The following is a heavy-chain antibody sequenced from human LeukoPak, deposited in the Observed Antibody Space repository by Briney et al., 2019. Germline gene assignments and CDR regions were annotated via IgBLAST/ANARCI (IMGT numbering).Heavy chain of an antibody. J-gene: IGHJ3*02. CDR2: IYYSGST. CDR3: WGLESIAVAGTPEYAFDI. D-gene: IGHD6-19*01. CDR1: GGSISSSSYY. Sequence: SETLSLTCTVSGGSISSSSYYWGWIRQPPGKGLEWIGSIYYSGSTYYNPSLKSRVTISVDTSKNQFSLKLSSVTAADTAVYYCWGLESIAVAGTPEYAFDIWGQGTMVTVSS. V-gene: IGHV4-39*01.